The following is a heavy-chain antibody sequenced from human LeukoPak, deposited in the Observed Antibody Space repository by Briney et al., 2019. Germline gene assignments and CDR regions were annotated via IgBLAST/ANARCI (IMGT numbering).Heavy chain of an antibody. CDR3: VNLYYYDSSGYYSNWFDP. CDR1: GFTFSSYS. V-gene: IGHV3-64D*09. CDR2: ISSNGGST. D-gene: IGHD3-22*01. Sequence: GGSLRLSCAASGFTFSSYSMNWVRQAPGKGLEYVSAISSNGGSTYYADSVKGRFAISRDNSKNTLYLQMSSLRAEDTAVYYCVNLYYYDSSGYYSNWFDPWGQGTLVTVSS. J-gene: IGHJ5*02.